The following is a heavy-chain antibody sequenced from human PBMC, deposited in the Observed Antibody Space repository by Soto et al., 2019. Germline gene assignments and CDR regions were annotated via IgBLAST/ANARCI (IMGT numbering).Heavy chain of an antibody. CDR2: IYWDDDT. Sequence: HITLKESGPTLVKPTQTLTLTCIFSGFSFSADGVGVGWIRQPPGKTLEWLALIYWDDDTRYRPSLKSRLTXXXXXXKNQVVLTMTNMXPLXTATYYCAHAXXXXXXPNDAFDVWGQGTVVTVSS. V-gene: IGHV2-5*02. CDR3: AHAXXXXXXPNDAFDV. J-gene: IGHJ3*01. CDR1: GFSFSADGVG.